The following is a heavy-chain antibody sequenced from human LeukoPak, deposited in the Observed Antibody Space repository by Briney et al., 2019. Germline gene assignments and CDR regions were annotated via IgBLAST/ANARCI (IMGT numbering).Heavy chain of an antibody. J-gene: IGHJ4*02. V-gene: IGHV1-69*13. D-gene: IGHD6-6*01. CDR1: GGTFSSYA. CDR3: ARDDPLYRIAAPPAD. Sequence: ASVKVSCKASGGTFSSYAISWVRQAPGQGLEWMGGIIPIFGTANYAQKFQGGVTITADESTSTAYMELSSLRSEDTAVYYCARDDPLYRIAAPPADWGQGTLVTVSS. CDR2: IIPIFGTA.